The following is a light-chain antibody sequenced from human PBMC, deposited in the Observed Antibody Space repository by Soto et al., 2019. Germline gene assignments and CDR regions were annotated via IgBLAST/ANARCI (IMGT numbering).Light chain of an antibody. CDR1: QSVSSNY. J-gene: IGKJ1*01. CDR3: QQYVGSPRT. Sequence: EIVMTQSPATLSVSPGERATLSCRASQSVSSNYLAWYQQTPGQAPRLLIYGASSRATGIPDRFSGSGSGTDFTLTISRLEPEDFAVYYCQQYVGSPRTFGQGTKVDIK. CDR2: GAS. V-gene: IGKV3-20*01.